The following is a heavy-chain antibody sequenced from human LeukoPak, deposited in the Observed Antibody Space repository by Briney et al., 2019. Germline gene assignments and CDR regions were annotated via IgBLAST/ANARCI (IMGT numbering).Heavy chain of an antibody. V-gene: IGHV1-69*13. Sequence: SVKVSCKASGGTFSSYAISWVRQAPGQGLEWMGGIIPIFGTANYAQKFQGRVTITADESTSTAYMELSSLRSEDTAVYYCARWGIWRSRYSGSYVYWGQGTLVTVSS. J-gene: IGHJ4*02. CDR1: GGTFSSYA. CDR2: IIPIFGTA. CDR3: ARWGIWRSRYSGSYVY. D-gene: IGHD1-26*01.